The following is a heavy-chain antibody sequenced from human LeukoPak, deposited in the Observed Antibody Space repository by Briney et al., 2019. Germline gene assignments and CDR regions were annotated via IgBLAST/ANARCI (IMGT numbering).Heavy chain of an antibody. J-gene: IGHJ6*02. Sequence: SETLSLTCTVSGGSISGYYWSWIRQPPGKGLEWIGYIYSSVNTVYNPSLKSRVSISGDTSKNQLSLRLSSVTAADTAVYYCARGGRRQLGRTAYYYYKALDVWGQGTTVTVS. CDR2: IYSSVNT. CDR3: ARGGRRQLGRTAYYYYKALDV. D-gene: IGHD3-16*01. V-gene: IGHV4-59*08. CDR1: GGSISGYY.